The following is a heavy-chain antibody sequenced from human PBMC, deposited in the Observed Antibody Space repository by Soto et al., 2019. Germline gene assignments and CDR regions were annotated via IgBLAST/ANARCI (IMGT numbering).Heavy chain of an antibody. Sequence: GASVKVSCKASGGTFSSYTISWVRQAPGQGLEWMGRIIPILGIANYAQKFQGRVTITADISTSTAYMELSSLRSEDTAVYYCARAPTPAAATSNFDYWGQGTLVTVSS. V-gene: IGHV1-69*02. CDR1: GGTFSSYT. CDR2: IIPILGIA. J-gene: IGHJ4*02. CDR3: ARAPTPAAATSNFDY. D-gene: IGHD6-13*01.